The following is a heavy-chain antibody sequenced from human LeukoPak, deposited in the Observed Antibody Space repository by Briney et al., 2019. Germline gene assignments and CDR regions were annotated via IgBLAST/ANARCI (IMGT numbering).Heavy chain of an antibody. D-gene: IGHD5-12*01. CDR3: ARVAGYSGYEPGYFED. Sequence: GGSLRLSCAASGFTFHSHSMNWVRQAPGKGLEWVSSISMTSSYIYYADSVKGRFTISRDNAKNSLYLHKNSLRAEDTAVYYCARVAGYSGYEPGYFEDWGQGTLVTVSS. J-gene: IGHJ4*02. V-gene: IGHV3-21*01. CDR1: GFTFHSHS. CDR2: ISMTSSYI.